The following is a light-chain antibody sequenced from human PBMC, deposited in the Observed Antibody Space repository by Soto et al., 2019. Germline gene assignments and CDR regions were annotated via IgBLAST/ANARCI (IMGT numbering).Light chain of an antibody. V-gene: IGKV3-11*01. CDR1: QSVDTK. CDR2: ETS. CDR3: QVRTDWPPFKYT. J-gene: IGKJ2*01. Sequence: EIVLTQSPATLSLSAGERVTLSCRASQSVDTKVAWYQQQVGRTPRLLIYETSNRATGVPARFSGSGSGTDFTLTISRLEPEDFAIYFCQVRTDWPPFKYTFGQGTKLEVK.